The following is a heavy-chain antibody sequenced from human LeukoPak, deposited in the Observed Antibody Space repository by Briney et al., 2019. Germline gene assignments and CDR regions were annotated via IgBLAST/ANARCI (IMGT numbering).Heavy chain of an antibody. CDR3: VKDYQVGNSPAFGDY. V-gene: IGHV3-23*01. CDR2: LIENGATT. Sequence: GGSLRLSCAASGFTFSSHAMSWVRRAPGKGLEWVSGLIENGATTYHADSEKGRFTISRDNSRNTMYLQMNSLRVEDTAVYYCVKDYQVGNSPAFGDYWGQGTLVTISS. D-gene: IGHD1-26*01. CDR1: GFTFSSHA. J-gene: IGHJ4*02.